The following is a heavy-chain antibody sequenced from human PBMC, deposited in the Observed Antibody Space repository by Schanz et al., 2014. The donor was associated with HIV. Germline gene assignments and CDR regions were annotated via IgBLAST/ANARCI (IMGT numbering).Heavy chain of an antibody. J-gene: IGHJ4*02. CDR1: GFTFSSYS. V-gene: IGHV3-48*04. CDR3: ARGLTRYSSGWHHFDY. CDR2: ISSSSTTI. D-gene: IGHD6-19*01. Sequence: EVQLLESGGGLVQPGGSLRLSCAASGFTFSSYSMNWVRQAPGKGLEWVSYISSSSTTIYYADSVKGRFTISGDNAYKSLYLQMNSLRAEDTAVYYCARGLTRYSSGWHHFDYWGQGTLVSVSS.